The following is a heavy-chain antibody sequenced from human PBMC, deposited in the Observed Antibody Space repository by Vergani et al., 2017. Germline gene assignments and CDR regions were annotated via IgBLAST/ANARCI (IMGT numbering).Heavy chain of an antibody. Sequence: QVQLQQWGAGLLKPSETLSLTCAVYGGSFSGYYWSWIRQPPGKGLEWIGEINHSGSTNYNPSLKSRVTISVDTSKNQFSLKLSSVTAADTAVYYCARAVVAKYYYYGMDVWGQGTTVTVSS. V-gene: IGHV4-34*01. D-gene: IGHD5-12*01. CDR3: ARAVVAKYYYYGMDV. J-gene: IGHJ6*02. CDR1: GGSFSGYY. CDR2: INHSGST.